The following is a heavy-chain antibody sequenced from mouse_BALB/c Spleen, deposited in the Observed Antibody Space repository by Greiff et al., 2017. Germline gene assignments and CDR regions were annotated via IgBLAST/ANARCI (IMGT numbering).Heavy chain of an antibody. Sequence: EVQLQQSGPELVKPGASVKISCKASGYTFTDYNMHWVKQSHGKSLEWIGYIYPYNGGTGYNQKFKSKATLTVDNSSRTAYMELRSLTSEDSAVYYCARWGMISYAMDYWGQGTSVTVSS. D-gene: IGHD2-4*01. J-gene: IGHJ4*01. CDR2: IYPYNGGT. CDR1: GYTFTDYN. CDR3: ARWGMISYAMDY. V-gene: IGHV1S29*02.